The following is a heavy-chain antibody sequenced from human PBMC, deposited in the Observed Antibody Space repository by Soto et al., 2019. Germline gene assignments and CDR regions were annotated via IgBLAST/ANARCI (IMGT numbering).Heavy chain of an antibody. Sequence: QVQLQESGPGLVKPSETLSLTCSVSGGSISSDYWSWIRQPPGKGLEWIGYIYYTGSTNYNPSLKSRVTISVDTSKNPFSLNLRSVTAADTAVYYCARALRGVVVVAARERDVWGQGTTVTVSS. J-gene: IGHJ6*02. CDR1: GGSISSDY. CDR3: ARALRGVVVVAARERDV. V-gene: IGHV4-59*01. CDR2: IYYTGST. D-gene: IGHD2-15*01.